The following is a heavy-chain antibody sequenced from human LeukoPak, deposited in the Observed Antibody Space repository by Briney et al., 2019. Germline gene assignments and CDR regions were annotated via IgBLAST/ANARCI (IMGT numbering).Heavy chain of an antibody. CDR2: IIPILGIA. D-gene: IGHD7-27*01. V-gene: IGHV1-69*04. CDR3: ARERSENWGSLTYAYDI. J-gene: IGHJ3*02. CDR1: GGTFSSYA. Sequence: APVKVSCKASGGTFSSYAISWVRQAPGQGLEWMGRIIPILGIAKYAQKFQGRVTITADKTTRTAYMELSSLRSEDMAVYYCARERSENWGSLTYAYDIWGQGTMVTVSS.